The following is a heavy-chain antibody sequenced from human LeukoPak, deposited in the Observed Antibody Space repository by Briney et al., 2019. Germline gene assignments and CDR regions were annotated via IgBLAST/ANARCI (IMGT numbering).Heavy chain of an antibody. D-gene: IGHD3-22*01. J-gene: IGHJ4*02. Sequence: SGGSLRLSCAAAGFTFSDYYMSWIRQAPGKGLEWVSYISSSGSTIYYADSVKGRFTISRDNAKNSLYLQMNSLRAEDTAVYYCAGYPETYYYDSSGYYSFDYWGQGTLVTVSS. CDR3: AGYPETYYYDSSGYYSFDY. CDR1: GFTFSDYY. CDR2: ISSSGSTI. V-gene: IGHV3-11*04.